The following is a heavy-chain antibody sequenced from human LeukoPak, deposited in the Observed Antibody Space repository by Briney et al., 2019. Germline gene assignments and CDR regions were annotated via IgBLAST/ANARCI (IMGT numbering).Heavy chain of an antibody. D-gene: IGHD3-3*01. CDR1: GYSIISDYF. V-gene: IGHV4-38-2*02. J-gene: IGHJ4*02. CDR3: ATDFWSGTNIIDY. Sequence: SETLSLTCTVSGYSIISDYFWGWIRQPPGKGLEWIGTIYHSGSTYYSPSLKSRVTVSVDTSKNEFSLKLSSVTAADTAVYYCATDFWSGTNIIDYWGQGTLVTVSS. CDR2: IYHSGST.